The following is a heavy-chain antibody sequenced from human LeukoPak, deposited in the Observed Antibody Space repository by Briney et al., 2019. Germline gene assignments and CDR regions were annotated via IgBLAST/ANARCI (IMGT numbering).Heavy chain of an antibody. V-gene: IGHV3-7*03. Sequence: GGSLRLSCAASGLIFSDHWMSWVRQAPGRGLEWVADLKQDGSEKYYVDSVKGRFTISRDNSKNSLYLQMNSLRAEDTAVYFCAREPRDCTGGTCQSAGGYYFYYWSQGTLVTVSS. CDR2: LKQDGSEK. D-gene: IGHD2-15*01. CDR1: GLIFSDHW. CDR3: AREPRDCTGGTCQSAGGYYFYY. J-gene: IGHJ4*02.